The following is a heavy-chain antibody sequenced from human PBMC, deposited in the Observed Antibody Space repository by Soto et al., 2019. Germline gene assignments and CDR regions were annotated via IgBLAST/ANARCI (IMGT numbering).Heavy chain of an antibody. CDR1: NGSFSNYY. D-gene: IGHD3-16*01. Sequence: PSETLSLTCAIYNGSFSNYYWSWIRLTPGKGLEWVGDINHSGGANYNPSLKSRVSMSVDTSKNQFSLRLNSVTAADTAVYYCARPANTHTGNNDYFHDAFDIWGQGRMVTVSS. CDR3: ARPANTHTGNNDYFHDAFDI. J-gene: IGHJ3*02. CDR2: INHSGGA. V-gene: IGHV4-34*01.